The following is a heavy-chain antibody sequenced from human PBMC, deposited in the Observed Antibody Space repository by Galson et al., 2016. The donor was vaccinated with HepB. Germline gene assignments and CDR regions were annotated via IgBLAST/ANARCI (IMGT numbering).Heavy chain of an antibody. CDR3: ASLGLGWEFFSYYYCVDV. CDR1: GYSFTSYW. Sequence: QSGAEVKKPGESLKISCKGSGYSFTSYWIGWVRQMPGKGLEWMGIIYPGDSDTGYSPSFQGQVTISVDKSISTAYLQWSSLKASDTAMYYCASLGLGWEFFSYYYCVDVWGHGTTVIVSS. CDR2: IYPGDSDT. J-gene: IGHJ6*02. D-gene: IGHD3-10*01. V-gene: IGHV5-51*01.